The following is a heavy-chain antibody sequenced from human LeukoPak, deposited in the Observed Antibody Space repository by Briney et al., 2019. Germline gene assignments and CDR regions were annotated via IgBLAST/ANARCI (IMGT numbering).Heavy chain of an antibody. D-gene: IGHD3-10*01. CDR2: IWYDGSNK. J-gene: IGHJ4*02. Sequence: GGSLRLPCAASGFTFSSYGMHWVRQAPGKGLEWVAVIWYDGSNKYYADSVKGRFTISRDNSKNTLYLQMNSLRAEDTAVYYCAKEYGSGSYPNWGQGTLVTVSS. CDR1: GFTFSSYG. CDR3: AKEYGSGSYPN. V-gene: IGHV3-33*06.